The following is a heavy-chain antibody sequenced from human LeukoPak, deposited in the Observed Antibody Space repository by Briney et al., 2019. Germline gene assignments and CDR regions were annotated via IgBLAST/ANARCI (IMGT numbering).Heavy chain of an antibody. Sequence: SETLSLTCTVSGYSISSGYYWGWIRQPPGKGLEWIGSIYHSGSTYYNPSLKSRVTISVDTSKNQFSLKLSSVTAADTAVYYCAREQLWFGEYMVLDYWGQGTLVTVSS. J-gene: IGHJ4*02. CDR3: AREQLWFGEYMVLDY. CDR1: GYSISSGYY. D-gene: IGHD3-10*01. CDR2: IYHSGST. V-gene: IGHV4-38-2*02.